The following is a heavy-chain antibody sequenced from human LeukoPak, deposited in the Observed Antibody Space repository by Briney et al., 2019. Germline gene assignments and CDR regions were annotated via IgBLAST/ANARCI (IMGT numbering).Heavy chain of an antibody. CDR2: VYYSSIT. CDR3: ARTTEGYCRGRSCYSYYYYMDV. D-gene: IGHD2-15*01. Sequence: SETLSCTGTGSGVTSSGYSWMWLRQGPGKGLKGWVYVYYSSITYYNPSLKSRVTISVDTSKKQFSLKLSSVTAADTAVYYCARTTEGYCRGRSCYSYYYYMDVWGKGTTVTVSS. J-gene: IGHJ6*03. V-gene: IGHV4-59*01. CDR1: GVTSSGYS.